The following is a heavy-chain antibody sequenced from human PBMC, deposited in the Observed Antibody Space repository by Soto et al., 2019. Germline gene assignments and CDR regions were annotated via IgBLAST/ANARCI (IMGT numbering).Heavy chain of an antibody. CDR1: GYSFTSYW. CDR2: IYPGDSDT. J-gene: IGHJ6*02. Sequence: GESLKISCKGSGYSFTSYWIGWVRQMPGKGLEWMGIIYPGDSDTRYSPSFQGQVTISADKSFSTAYLQWSSLKASDTAMYYCARVHDFWSGYHLRYYYYGMDVWGQGTTVTVSS. D-gene: IGHD3-3*01. CDR3: ARVHDFWSGYHLRYYYYGMDV. V-gene: IGHV5-51*01.